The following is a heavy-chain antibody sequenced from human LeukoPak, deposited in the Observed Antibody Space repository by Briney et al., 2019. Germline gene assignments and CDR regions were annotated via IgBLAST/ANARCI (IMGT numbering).Heavy chain of an antibody. V-gene: IGHV3-30*18. CDR3: AKDGMYSSSSSYYFDY. Sequence: GGSLRLSCAASGFTFSSYGMHWVRQAPGKGLEWVAVISYDGSNKYYADSVKGRFTISRDNSKNTLYLQMNSLGAEDTAVYYCAKDGMYSSSSSYYFDYWGQGTLVTVSS. D-gene: IGHD6-6*01. J-gene: IGHJ4*02. CDR1: GFTFSSYG. CDR2: ISYDGSNK.